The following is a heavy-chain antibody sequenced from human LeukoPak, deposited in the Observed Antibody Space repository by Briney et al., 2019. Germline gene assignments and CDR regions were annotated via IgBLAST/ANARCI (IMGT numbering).Heavy chain of an antibody. CDR3: ASLVRIAVAGPDAFDI. CDR1: GYTFTGYY. Sequence: ASVKVSRKASGYTFTGYYMHWVRQAPGQGLEWMGWINPNSGGTNYAQKFQGRVTMTRNTSISTAYMELSSLRSEDTAVYYCASLVRIAVAGPDAFDIWGQGTMVTVSS. J-gene: IGHJ3*02. V-gene: IGHV1-2*02. D-gene: IGHD6-19*01. CDR2: INPNSGGT.